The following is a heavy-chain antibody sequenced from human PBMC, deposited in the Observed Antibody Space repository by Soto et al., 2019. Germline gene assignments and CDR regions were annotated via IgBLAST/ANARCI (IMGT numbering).Heavy chain of an antibody. CDR2: INAGNGNT. CDR1: GYTFTSYA. J-gene: IGHJ6*02. CDR3: ARDTPLIAAAIYYYYGMDV. V-gene: IGHV1-3*01. D-gene: IGHD6-13*01. Sequence: ASVKVSCKASGYTFTSYAMHWVRQAPGQRLEWMGWINAGNGNTKYSQKFQGRVTITRDTSASTAYMELSSLRSEDTAVYYCARDTPLIAAAIYYYYGMDVWGQGTTVTVSS.